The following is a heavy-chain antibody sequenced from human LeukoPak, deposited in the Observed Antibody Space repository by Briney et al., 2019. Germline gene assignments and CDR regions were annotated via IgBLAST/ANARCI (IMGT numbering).Heavy chain of an antibody. CDR2: IYYSGST. CDR1: GGSISSYY. D-gene: IGHD1-7*01. CDR3: ASVFRQTGTTGWYFDL. Sequence: PSETLSLTCTVSGGSISSYYWSWIRQTPGKGLEWIGYIYYSGSTYYNPSLKSRVTISVDTSKNQFSLKLSSVTAADTAVYYCASVFRQTGTTGWYFDLWGRGTLVTVSS. V-gene: IGHV4-59*08. J-gene: IGHJ2*01.